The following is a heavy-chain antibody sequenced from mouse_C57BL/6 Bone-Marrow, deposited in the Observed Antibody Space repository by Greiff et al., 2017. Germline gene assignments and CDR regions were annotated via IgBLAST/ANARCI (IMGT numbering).Heavy chain of an antibody. V-gene: IGHV1-50*01. CDR3: AREGNYGSSS. Sequence: QVQLQQPGAELVKPGASVKLSCKASGYTFTSYWMQWVKQRPGQGLEWIGEIDPSDSYTNYNQKFKGKATLTVDTSSSTAYMQLSSLTSEDSAVYDCAREGNYGSSSWGQGTTLTVSS. J-gene: IGHJ2*01. CDR1: GYTFTSYW. D-gene: IGHD1-1*01. CDR2: IDPSDSYT.